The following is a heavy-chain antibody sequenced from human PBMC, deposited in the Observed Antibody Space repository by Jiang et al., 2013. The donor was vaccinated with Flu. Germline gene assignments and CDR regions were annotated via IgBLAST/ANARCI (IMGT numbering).Heavy chain of an antibody. J-gene: IGHJ4*02. D-gene: IGHD6-13*01. CDR2: IIPIFGTT. V-gene: IGHV1-69*01. Sequence: SGAEVKKPGSSVKVSCKASGGSFSSYVINWVRQAPGQGLEWMGAIIPIFGTTNYAQKFQGRVTITADESTTTANMELSSLISEDTAVYYCARDETGYGSSVVPFWGQGTLVTVSS. CDR1: GGSFSSYV. CDR3: ARDETGYGSSVVPF.